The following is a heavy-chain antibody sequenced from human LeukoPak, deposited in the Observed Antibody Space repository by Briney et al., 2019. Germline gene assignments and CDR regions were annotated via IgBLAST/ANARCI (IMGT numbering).Heavy chain of an antibody. Sequence: SETLSLTCTVSGGSISSGGYYWSWIRQPPGKGLEWIGYIYYSGSTNYNPSLKSRVTISVDTSKNQFSLKLSSVTAADTAVYYCARDYGDYGLHYWGQGTLVTVSS. CDR1: GGSISSGGYY. D-gene: IGHD4-17*01. CDR3: ARDYGDYGLHY. J-gene: IGHJ4*02. V-gene: IGHV4-61*08. CDR2: IYYSGST.